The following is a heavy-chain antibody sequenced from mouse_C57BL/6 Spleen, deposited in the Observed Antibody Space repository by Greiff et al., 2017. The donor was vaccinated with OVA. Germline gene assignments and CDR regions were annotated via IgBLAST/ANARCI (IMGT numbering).Heavy chain of an antibody. D-gene: IGHD1-1*01. Sequence: DVMLVESGGGLVQPGGSMKLSCVASGFTFSNYWMNWVRQSPEKGLEWVAQIRLKSDNYAAHYAESVKGRFTISRDDSKSSVYLQMNNLRAEDTGIYYCTEYYGSSYEAWFAYWGQGTLVTVSA. CDR3: TEYYGSSYEAWFAY. V-gene: IGHV6-3*01. CDR1: GFTFSNYW. CDR2: IRLKSDNYAA. J-gene: IGHJ3*01.